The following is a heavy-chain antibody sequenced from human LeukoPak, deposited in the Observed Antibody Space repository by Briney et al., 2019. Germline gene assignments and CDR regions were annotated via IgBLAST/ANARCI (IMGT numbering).Heavy chain of an antibody. D-gene: IGHD3-16*02. J-gene: IGHJ4*01. Sequence: GGSLGLSCAASGFTFSSYAMSWVRQAPGKGLEWVSAISGSGGSTYYADSVKGRFTISRDNSKNTLYLQMNSLRAEDTAVYYCARGDYDYVWGSYRSPYYFDYWGQGNPGHRLL. CDR1: GFTFSSYA. V-gene: IGHV3-23*01. CDR3: ARGDYDYVWGSYRSPYYFDY. CDR2: ISGSGGST.